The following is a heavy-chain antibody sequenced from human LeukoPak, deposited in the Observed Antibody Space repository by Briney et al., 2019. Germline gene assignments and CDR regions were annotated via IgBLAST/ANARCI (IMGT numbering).Heavy chain of an antibody. CDR1: GFTFTNYA. J-gene: IGHJ4*02. Sequence: GGSLRLSCAATGFTFTNYAMSWVRQAPGKGLEWVSGISGSGGSTYYADSVKGRFTISRDNSKNTLYLQMNSLRAEDTAVYYCAKVRYDSSGYQSPYFDYWGQGTLVTVSS. D-gene: IGHD3-22*01. CDR2: ISGSGGST. CDR3: AKVRYDSSGYQSPYFDY. V-gene: IGHV3-23*01.